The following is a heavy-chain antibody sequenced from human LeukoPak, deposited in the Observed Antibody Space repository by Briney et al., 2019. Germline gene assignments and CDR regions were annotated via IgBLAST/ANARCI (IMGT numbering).Heavy chain of an antibody. CDR3: TRERKKWLANWFDT. CDR2: ISSSSYI. CDR1: GFTLSSYS. Sequence: GGSLRLSCAASGFTLSSYSMKWVRHAPGKGLEWVSSISSSSYIYYAASEKGRFTISRDNAKNSLYRQMNSLRAEDTAVYYWTRERKKWLANWFDTWGQGTLVTVSS. J-gene: IGHJ5*02. D-gene: IGHD6-19*01. V-gene: IGHV3-21*01.